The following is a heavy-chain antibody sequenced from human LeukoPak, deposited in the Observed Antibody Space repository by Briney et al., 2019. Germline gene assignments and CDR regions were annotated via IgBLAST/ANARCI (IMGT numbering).Heavy chain of an antibody. Sequence: GGSLRLSCAASGFSFREYWMGCVRQTPGGGLEWVALLKHDGSLTQYVDSLRSRFTISRDNAQNSLSLQMKSLGVEDTAVYYCVRFGVAYGMDVWGQGTTVTVS. J-gene: IGHJ6*02. CDR3: VRFGVAYGMDV. D-gene: IGHD3-10*01. V-gene: IGHV3-7*01. CDR2: LKHDGSLT. CDR1: GFSFREYW.